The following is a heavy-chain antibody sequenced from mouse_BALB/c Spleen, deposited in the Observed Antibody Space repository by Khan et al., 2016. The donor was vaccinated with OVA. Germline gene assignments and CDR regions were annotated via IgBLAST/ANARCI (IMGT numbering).Heavy chain of an antibody. CDR3: WILL. CDR1: GFTFSNYW. Sequence: PEESGGGSVQPGGSMKLFRVASGFTFSNYWMNRVHQSPEKGLEWVAEISLKSDDYVSHHAESVKGRFTISREDSKSSVYLQMNNLRAEDTGIYYGWILLWGQGTTLTVSA. CDR2: ISLKSDDYVS. J-gene: IGHJ2*01. V-gene: IGHV6-6*02.